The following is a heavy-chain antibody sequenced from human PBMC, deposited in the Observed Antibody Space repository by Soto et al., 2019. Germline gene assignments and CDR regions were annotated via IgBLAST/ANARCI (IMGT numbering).Heavy chain of an antibody. J-gene: IGHJ6*02. CDR3: AKWDQGFITYAPFSYGMDV. D-gene: IGHD1-26*01. CDR2: ISGSGGTK. Sequence: EVQLLESGGGLVQPGGSLRLSCAASGFTFSTYAMNWVRHAPGKGLEWVSAISGSGGTKFYADSVKGRFTLSRDNSKNMLYLQMDSLGVEDTALYYCAKWDQGFITYAPFSYGMDVWGQGTTVTVS. V-gene: IGHV3-23*01. CDR1: GFTFSTYA.